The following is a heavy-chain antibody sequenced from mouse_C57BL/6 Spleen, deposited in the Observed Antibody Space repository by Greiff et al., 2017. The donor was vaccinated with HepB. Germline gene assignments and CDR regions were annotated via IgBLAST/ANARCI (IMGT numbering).Heavy chain of an antibody. CDR1: GYTFTSYW. J-gene: IGHJ3*01. Sequence: QVQLKQPGAELVKPGASVKVSCKASGYTFTSYWMHWVKQRPGQGLEWIGRIHPSDSDTNYNQKFKGKATLTVDKSSSTAYMQLSSLTSEDSAVYYCAGDSHYYGSSFPFAYWGQGTLVTVSA. CDR3: AGDSHYYGSSFPFAY. CDR2: IHPSDSDT. D-gene: IGHD1-1*01. V-gene: IGHV1-74*01.